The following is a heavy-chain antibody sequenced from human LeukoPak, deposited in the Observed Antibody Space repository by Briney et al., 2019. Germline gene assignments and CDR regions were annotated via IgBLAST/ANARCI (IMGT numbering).Heavy chain of an antibody. Sequence: SETLSLTCTVSGGSISSGSYYWSWIRQPAGKGLEWIGRIYTSGSTNYNPSLKSRVTISVDTSKNQFSLKLSSVTAADTAVYYCARGYNWGSYYTYWGQGTLVTVSS. CDR3: ARGYNWGSYYTY. V-gene: IGHV4-61*02. D-gene: IGHD1-26*01. J-gene: IGHJ4*02. CDR1: GGSISSGSYY. CDR2: IYTSGST.